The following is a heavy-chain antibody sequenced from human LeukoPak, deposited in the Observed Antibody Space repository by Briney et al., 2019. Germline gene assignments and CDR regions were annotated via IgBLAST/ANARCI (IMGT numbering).Heavy chain of an antibody. D-gene: IGHD5-18*01. V-gene: IGHV1-2*02. CDR1: GYTFTGYY. J-gene: IGHJ4*02. CDR2: INPNSGGT. CDR3: ARVGGYSYGYTFDY. Sequence: ASVKVSCKASGYTFTGYYMHWVRQAPGQGLEWMGWINPNSGGTNYAQKFQGRVTMTRDTSISTAYMELSRLRSDDTAVYYCARVGGYSYGYTFDYWGQGTLVPVSS.